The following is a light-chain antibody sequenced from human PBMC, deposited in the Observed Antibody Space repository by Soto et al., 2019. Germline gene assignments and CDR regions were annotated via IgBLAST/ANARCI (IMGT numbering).Light chain of an antibody. V-gene: IGKV3-15*01. Sequence: EIVLTQSPATLSVSPGEGATLSCSASQNVYTGLAWYQQKPGQAPRLLIYGASTRATDMPGRFSGRGSGTEFTLTISSLQSEDFAVYYCQQYKKWPRTFGQGTNVDI. CDR1: QNVYTG. J-gene: IGKJ1*01. CDR2: GAS. CDR3: QQYKKWPRT.